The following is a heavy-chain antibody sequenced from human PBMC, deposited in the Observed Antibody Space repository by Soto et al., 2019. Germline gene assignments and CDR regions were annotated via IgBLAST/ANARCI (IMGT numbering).Heavy chain of an antibody. CDR1: GYTLTDYY. CDR3: AKGGRQTYYYYPMDL. D-gene: IGHD3-16*01. J-gene: IGHJ6*01. CDR2: INPKNGGT. V-gene: IGHV1-2*02. Sequence: ASVKVSCKASGYTLTDYYILWVGQAPGQGLEWMGYINPKNGGTRFDQKFQGRISMTTDPNINTVYLEFSSLRSDDTAVYYCAKGGRQTYYYYPMDLCGQGTKVTVSS.